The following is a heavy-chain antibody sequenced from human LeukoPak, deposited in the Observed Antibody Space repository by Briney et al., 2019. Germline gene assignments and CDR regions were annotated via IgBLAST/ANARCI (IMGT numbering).Heavy chain of an antibody. J-gene: IGHJ4*02. D-gene: IGHD2-8*01. CDR3: AREVNGVYFDY. V-gene: IGHV4-59*01. CDR1: GGSISSYY. CDR2: IYYSGST. Sequence: SETLSLTCTVSGGSISSYYWSWIRQPPGKGLEWIGYIYYSGSTNYNPSPKSRVTISVDTSKNQFSLKLSSVTAADTAVYYCAREVNGVYFDYWGQGTLVTVSS.